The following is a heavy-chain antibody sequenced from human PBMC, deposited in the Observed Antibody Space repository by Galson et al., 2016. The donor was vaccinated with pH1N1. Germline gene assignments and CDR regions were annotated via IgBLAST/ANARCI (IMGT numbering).Heavy chain of an antibody. D-gene: IGHD4-17*01. V-gene: IGHV2-70*01. CDR2: IYWDDDK. J-gene: IGHJ4*02. Sequence: PALVKPTQTLTLTCSFSGFSLSPNRVGVGWIRQPPGKALEWLALIYWDDDKYYSTSLKTRLTISKDTSKNQVVLTMTNMDPVDTATYYCARLDYGDYSGYFEYWGQGTLVTVSS. CDR1: GFSLSPNRVG. CDR3: ARLDYGDYSGYFEY.